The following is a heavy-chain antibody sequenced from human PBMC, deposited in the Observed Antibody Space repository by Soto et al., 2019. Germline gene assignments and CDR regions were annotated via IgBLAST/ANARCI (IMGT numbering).Heavy chain of an antibody. J-gene: IGHJ3*02. V-gene: IGHV4-59*01. Sequence: PSETLSLTCSVSGGSITSYYWSWIRQPPGKGLEWIAYIYYSGSTSYNPSLKSRVSISLDTSKNQFSLKLSSVTAADTAVYYCARIYDGSGPNSGGYGFDIWGQGTMVTVSS. CDR2: IYYSGST. D-gene: IGHD3-22*01. CDR1: GGSITSYY. CDR3: ARIYDGSGPNSGGYGFDI.